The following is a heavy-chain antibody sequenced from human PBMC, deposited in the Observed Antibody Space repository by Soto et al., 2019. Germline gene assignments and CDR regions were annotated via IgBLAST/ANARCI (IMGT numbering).Heavy chain of an antibody. Sequence: PSETLSLTCAVYGGSFSAYYWSWIRQPPGKGLEWIGEINHSVGTSYNPSLKSRVTISVDTSKSQFSLKLTSVTAADRAVYYCARRSVDTVDSSGLYEYWGQGTQVTVSS. D-gene: IGHD3-22*01. CDR1: GGSFSAYY. V-gene: IGHV4-34*01. CDR3: ARRSVDTVDSSGLYEY. J-gene: IGHJ4*02. CDR2: INHSVGT.